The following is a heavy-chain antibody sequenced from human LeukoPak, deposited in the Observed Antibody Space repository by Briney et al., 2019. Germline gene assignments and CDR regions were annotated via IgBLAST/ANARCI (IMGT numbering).Heavy chain of an antibody. CDR1: GSTVSSYG. V-gene: IGHV3-33*06. Sequence: GRSLRLSCAASGSTVSSYGMHWVRQAPGKGLEWVALIWYDGSNKYYADSVKGRFTISRDTSKNTLFLQMNSLRVEDTAVYYCAKVSPGGGTPFDLWGRGTLVTVSS. D-gene: IGHD2-15*01. CDR2: IWYDGSNK. CDR3: AKVSPGGGTPFDL. J-gene: IGHJ2*01.